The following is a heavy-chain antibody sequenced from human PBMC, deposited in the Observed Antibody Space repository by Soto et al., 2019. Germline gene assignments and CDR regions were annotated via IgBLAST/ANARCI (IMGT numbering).Heavy chain of an antibody. CDR3: ARGHVVVVPAAILALEY. J-gene: IGHJ4*02. Sequence: QVQLQQWGAGLLKPSETLSLTCAVYGGSFSGYYWSWIRQPPGKGLEWIGEINHSGSTNYNPSLKIRVTISVDSSKNQCSLKLSSATAADTAVYYCARGHVVVVPAAILALEYWGEGALVTDSS. CDR1: GGSFSGYY. V-gene: IGHV4-34*01. D-gene: IGHD2-2*01. CDR2: INHSGST.